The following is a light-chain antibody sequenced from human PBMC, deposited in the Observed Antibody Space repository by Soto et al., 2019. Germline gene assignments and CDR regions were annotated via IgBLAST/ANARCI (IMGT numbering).Light chain of an antibody. CDR2: AAS. J-gene: IGKJ3*01. V-gene: IGKV1-9*01. Sequence: DIQLTQSPSFLSASVGDRITITCRASQDIRNFLAWYQQTPGKAPNLLIYAASTLQSGVPLRFSGSGSETEFTLTISSLQPEDFATYFCQQVNSYPFTFGPGTKVDIK. CDR1: QDIRNF. CDR3: QQVNSYPFT.